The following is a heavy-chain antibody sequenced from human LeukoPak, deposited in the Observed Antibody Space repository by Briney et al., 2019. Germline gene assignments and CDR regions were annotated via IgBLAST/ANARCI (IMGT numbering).Heavy chain of an antibody. D-gene: IGHD3-3*01. V-gene: IGHV3-13*01. CDR1: GFTFSSFD. CDR3: ARGPPRGEYYYMDV. Sequence: GGSLRLSCPASGFTFSSFDMHWVGQPPGQGLEWVSTIGTASDTYNPGSVESRFTLSRDNPKNSFYLQMNILTAGDTAVYYCARGPPRGEYYYMDVWGKGTTVTVSS. CDR2: IGTASDT. J-gene: IGHJ6*03.